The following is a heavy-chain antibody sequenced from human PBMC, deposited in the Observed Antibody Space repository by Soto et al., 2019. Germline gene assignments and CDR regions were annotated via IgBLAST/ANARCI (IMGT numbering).Heavy chain of an antibody. Sequence: GGSLRLSCAASGFTFSSYGMHWVRQAPGKGLEWVAVISYDGSNKYYADSVKGRFTISRDNSKNTLYLQMNSLRAEDTAVYYCAKDVGAARFFDYWGQGTLVTVSS. CDR2: ISYDGSNK. V-gene: IGHV3-30*18. J-gene: IGHJ4*02. CDR3: AKDVGAARFFDY. CDR1: GFTFSSYG. D-gene: IGHD6-6*01.